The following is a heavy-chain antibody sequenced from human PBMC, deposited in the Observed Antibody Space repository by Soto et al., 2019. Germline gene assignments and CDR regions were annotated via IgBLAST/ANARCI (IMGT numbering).Heavy chain of an antibody. CDR1: GGSITNHY. CDR3: ARDYDVNTAVDYWYFDL. J-gene: IGHJ2*01. V-gene: IGHV4-4*07. Sequence: QVQLQESGPRLVTPSETLTLTCSLSGGSITNHYWGWIRQPPGKGLEFIGRIYPSGRAHYNPSLRSRVTMSVDTSKNQFSLKVNSVTAADTAIYYCARDYDVNTAVDYWYFDLWGRGTLVTVSS. CDR2: IYPSGRA. D-gene: IGHD5-18*01.